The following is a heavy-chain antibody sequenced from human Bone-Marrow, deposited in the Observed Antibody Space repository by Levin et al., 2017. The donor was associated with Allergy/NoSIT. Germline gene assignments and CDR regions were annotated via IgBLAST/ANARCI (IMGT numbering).Heavy chain of an antibody. J-gene: IGHJ4*02. CDR2: INAGNGNT. Sequence: ASVKVSCKASGYTFTSYAMHWVRQAPGQRLEWMGWINAGNGNTKYSQKFQGRVTITRDTSASTAYMELSSLRSEDTAVYYCARVRSSGWFRGGLDYWGQGTLVTVSS. CDR1: GYTFTSYA. CDR3: ARVRSSGWFRGGLDY. V-gene: IGHV1-3*01. D-gene: IGHD6-19*01.